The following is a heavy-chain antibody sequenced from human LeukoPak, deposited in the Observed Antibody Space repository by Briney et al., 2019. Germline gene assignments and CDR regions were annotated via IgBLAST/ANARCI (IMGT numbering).Heavy chain of an antibody. CDR1: GFTFSSYS. CDR2: ISSSSSYI. V-gene: IGHV3-21*01. Sequence: PGGSLRLSCAASGFTFSSYSMNWVRQDPGKGLEWVSSISSSSSYIYYADSVKGRFTISRDNAKNSLYLQMNSLRAEDTAVYYCAREPHCSSTSCYYYMDVWGKGTTVTVSS. D-gene: IGHD2-2*01. CDR3: AREPHCSSTSCYYYMDV. J-gene: IGHJ6*03.